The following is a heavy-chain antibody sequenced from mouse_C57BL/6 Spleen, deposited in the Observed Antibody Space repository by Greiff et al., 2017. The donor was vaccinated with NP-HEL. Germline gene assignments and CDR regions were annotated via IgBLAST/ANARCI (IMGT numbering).Heavy chain of an antibody. V-gene: IGHV1-5*01. CDR2: IYPGNSDT. CDR1: GYTFTSYW. CDR3: TGAYYSNYVGSD. D-gene: IGHD2-5*01. Sequence: VQLQQSGTVLARPGASVKMSCKTSGYTFTSYWMHWVKQRPGQGLEWIGAIYPGNSDTSYNQKFKGKAKLTAVTSASTAYMELSSLTNEDSAVYYCTGAYYSNYVGSDWGQGTLVTVSA. J-gene: IGHJ3*01.